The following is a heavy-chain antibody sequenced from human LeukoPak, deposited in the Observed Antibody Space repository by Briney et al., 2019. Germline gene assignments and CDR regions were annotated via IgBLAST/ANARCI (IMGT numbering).Heavy chain of an antibody. V-gene: IGHV3-21*01. CDR2: ISSSSSYI. Sequence: GGSLRLSCAASGFTFSSYSMNWVRQAPGKGLEWVSSISSSSSYIYYADSVKGRLTISRDNAKNSLYPQMNSLRAEDTAVYYCASARFLEWLMDVWGKGTTVTVSS. J-gene: IGHJ6*04. CDR1: GFTFSSYS. CDR3: ASARFLEWLMDV. D-gene: IGHD3-3*01.